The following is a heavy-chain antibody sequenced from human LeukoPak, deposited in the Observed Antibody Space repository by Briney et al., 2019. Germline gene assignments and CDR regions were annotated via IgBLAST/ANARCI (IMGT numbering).Heavy chain of an antibody. CDR2: INPSGGST. J-gene: IGHJ4*02. CDR1: GGTFSSYA. Sequence: ASVKVSCKASGGTFSSYAISWVRQAPGQGLEWMGIINPSGGSTSYAQKFQGRVTMTRDTSTSTVYMELSSLRSEDTAVYYCASGRGRDGYIQGYWGQGTLVTVSS. D-gene: IGHD5-24*01. CDR3: ASGRGRDGYIQGY. V-gene: IGHV1-46*01.